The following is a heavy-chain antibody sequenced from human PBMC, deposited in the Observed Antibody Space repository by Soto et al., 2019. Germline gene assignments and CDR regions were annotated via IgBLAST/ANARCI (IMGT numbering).Heavy chain of an antibody. J-gene: IGHJ4*02. CDR3: ARVAVRDSYGVVS. CDR1: GGSISSGGYY. Sequence: PSETLSLTCTVSGGSISSGGYYWSWIRQHPGKGLEWIGYIYYSGSTYYNPSLKSRVTISVDTSKNQFSLKLSSVTAADTAVYYCARVAVRDSYGVVSWGQGTLVTVPP. V-gene: IGHV4-31*03. CDR2: IYYSGST. D-gene: IGHD5-18*01.